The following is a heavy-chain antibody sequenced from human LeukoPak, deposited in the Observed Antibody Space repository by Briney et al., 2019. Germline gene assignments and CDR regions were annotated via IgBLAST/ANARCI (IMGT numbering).Heavy chain of an antibody. J-gene: IGHJ4*02. Sequence: GGSLRLSCAASGFTFSRYSMNWVRQAPGKGLVWVSRINPDGSTTTYADSVKGRFTISRDNAKNTLYLQMNSLRAEDTAVYYCARVRVGAYDFEYWGQGTLVTVSS. D-gene: IGHD3-10*01. V-gene: IGHV3-74*01. CDR2: INPDGSTT. CDR1: GFTFSRYS. CDR3: ARVRVGAYDFEY.